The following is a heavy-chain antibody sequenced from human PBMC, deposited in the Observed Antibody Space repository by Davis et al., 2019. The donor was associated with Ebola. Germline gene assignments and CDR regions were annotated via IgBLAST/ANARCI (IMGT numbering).Heavy chain of an antibody. CDR1: GFTFSDYD. D-gene: IGHD2-21*02. CDR3: AIEKQIVVVTAFPDY. CDR2: ISYDGSNK. V-gene: IGHV3-30*19. Sequence: GGSLRLSCAASGFTFSDYDMHWVRQTPGKGLEWVAVISYDGSNKYYADSVKGRFTISRNTSKNTLYLQMNSLSAEDTAVYYCAIEKQIVVVTAFPDYWGQGTLVTVSS. J-gene: IGHJ4*02.